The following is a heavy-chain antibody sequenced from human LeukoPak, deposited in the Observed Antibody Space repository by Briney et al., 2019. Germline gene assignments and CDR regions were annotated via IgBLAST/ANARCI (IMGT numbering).Heavy chain of an antibody. D-gene: IGHD2-2*01. CDR2: IYSGGGT. V-gene: IGHV3-53*01. J-gene: IGHJ5*02. Sequence: GGSLRLSCAASGFTVSNTYMSWVRQAPGKGLEWVSLIYSGGGTYSADSVKGRFTISRDISKNTLYLQMNSLRAEDTAVYYCARDRRYCSSTSCYGGFDPWGQGTLVTVSS. CDR3: ARDRRYCSSTSCYGGFDP. CDR1: GFTVSNTY.